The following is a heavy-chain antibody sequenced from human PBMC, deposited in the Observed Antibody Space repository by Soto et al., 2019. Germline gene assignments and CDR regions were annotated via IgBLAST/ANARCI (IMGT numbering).Heavy chain of an antibody. CDR1: GGSISSYY. D-gene: IGHD2-2*01. CDR2: VYYSGST. V-gene: IGHV4-59*01. CDR3: AREKYPNWFDP. J-gene: IGHJ5*02. Sequence: PSETLSLTCTVSGGSISSYYWSWIRQPPGKGLEWIGYVYYSGSTNYNPSLKSRVTISVDTSKNQFSLKLSSVTAADTAVYYCAREKYPNWFDPWGQGTLVTVSS.